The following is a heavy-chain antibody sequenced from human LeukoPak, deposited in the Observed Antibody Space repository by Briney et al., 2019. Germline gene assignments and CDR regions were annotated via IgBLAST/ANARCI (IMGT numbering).Heavy chain of an antibody. CDR1: GGSISSYY. CDR2: IYTSGST. D-gene: IGHD3-16*01. Sequence: SETLSLTCTVSGGSISSYYWSWIRQPPGKGLEWIGYIYTSGSTNYNPSLKSRVTISVDTSKNQFSLKLSSVTAADTAVYYCARIWGTTYYYYYMDVWGKGTTVTVSS. J-gene: IGHJ6*03. V-gene: IGHV4-4*09. CDR3: ARIWGTTYYYYYMDV.